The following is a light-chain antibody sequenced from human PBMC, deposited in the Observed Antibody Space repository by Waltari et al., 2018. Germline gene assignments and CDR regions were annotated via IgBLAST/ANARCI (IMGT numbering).Light chain of an antibody. Sequence: QSALTQPASVSGPPGQSTPIPCTGHNSDIGDYNLLSWYQRHPNEAPKLLIHDVSDRPSGVSGRFSGSKSGTTASLTISGLQTEDEADYFCSSYTRDDIWLFGGGTRVTVL. V-gene: IGLV2-14*03. CDR1: NSDIGDYNL. CDR3: SSYTRDDIWL. CDR2: DVS. J-gene: IGLJ3*02.